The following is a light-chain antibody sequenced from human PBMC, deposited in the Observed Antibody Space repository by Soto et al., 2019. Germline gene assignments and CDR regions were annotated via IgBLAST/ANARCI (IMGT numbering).Light chain of an antibody. Sequence: DIQMTQSPSSLSASVGDRVTITCRASQSISSWLAWYQQKPGKAPNLLIYKASHLENGVPTRFSGSGSGTDFTLTISSLQPEDFATYYCQQTYTTPEITFGQGTRLEIK. CDR2: KAS. V-gene: IGKV1-5*03. CDR3: QQTYTTPEIT. J-gene: IGKJ5*01. CDR1: QSISSW.